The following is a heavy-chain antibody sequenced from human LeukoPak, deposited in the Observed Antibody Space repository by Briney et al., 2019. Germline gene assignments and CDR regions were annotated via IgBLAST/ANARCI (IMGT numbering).Heavy chain of an antibody. D-gene: IGHD2-21*02. Sequence: SETLSLTWTVSGGSISSYYWSWIRQPAGKGLEWIGRIYASGNTNYNPSLKSRVTMSVDTSKNLFALKLSSVTAADTAVYYCARQGVATAIDYWGQGTLVTVSS. CDR1: GGSISSYY. CDR3: ARQGVATAIDY. V-gene: IGHV4-4*07. CDR2: IYASGNT. J-gene: IGHJ4*02.